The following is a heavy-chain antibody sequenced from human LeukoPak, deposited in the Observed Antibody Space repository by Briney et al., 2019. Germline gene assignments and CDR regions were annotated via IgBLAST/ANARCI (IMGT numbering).Heavy chain of an antibody. CDR1: GFIFRCYW. J-gene: IGHJ4*02. V-gene: IGHV3-74*01. Sequence: GGSLRLSCAASGFIFRCYWMYWVRQAPGKGLVWVSRISSDGSIASYADSVEGRFAISRDSARNTLYLQMNSLRAEDTAVYYCARSRDNVLDYWGQGTLVTVSS. D-gene: IGHD1-14*01. CDR3: ARSRDNVLDY. CDR2: ISSDGSIA.